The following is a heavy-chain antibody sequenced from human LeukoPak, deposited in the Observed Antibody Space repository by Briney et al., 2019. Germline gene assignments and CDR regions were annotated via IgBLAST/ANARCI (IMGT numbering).Heavy chain of an antibody. CDR3: ARGGGVGDGYNYGFDY. D-gene: IGHD5-24*01. J-gene: IGHJ4*02. CDR1: GFTFSSYA. CDR2: ISSNGGST. Sequence: GGSLRLSCAASGFTFSSYAMHWVRQAPGKGLEYVSAISSNGGSTYYANSVKGRFTISRDNSKNTLYLQMNSLRAEDTAVYYCARGGGVGDGYNYGFDYWGQGTLVTVSS. V-gene: IGHV3-64*01.